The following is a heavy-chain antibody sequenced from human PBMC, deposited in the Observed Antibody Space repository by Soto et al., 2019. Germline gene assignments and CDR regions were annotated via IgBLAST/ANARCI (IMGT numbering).Heavy chain of an antibody. J-gene: IGHJ6*02. CDR2: ISYDGSNK. D-gene: IGHD6-6*01. CDR1: GFTFSSYG. CDR3: AKEQYSRSTLYYYYYGMDV. Sequence: QVQLVESGGGVVQPGRSLRLSCAASGFTFSSYGMHWVRQAPGKGLEWVAVISYDGSNKYYADSVKGRFTISRDNSKNTLYLQMNSLRAEDTAVYYCAKEQYSRSTLYYYYYGMDVWGQGTTVTVAS. V-gene: IGHV3-30*18.